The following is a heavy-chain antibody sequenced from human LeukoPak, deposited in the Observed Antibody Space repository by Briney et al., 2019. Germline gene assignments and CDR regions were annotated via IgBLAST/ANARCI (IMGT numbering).Heavy chain of an antibody. V-gene: IGHV1-69*01. CDR3: ARQEGCSSTSCYGDFDY. CDR1: GGTFSSYA. Sequence: SVKVSCKASGGTFSSYAISWVRQAPGQGLEWMGGIIPIFGTANYAQNFQGRVTITADESTSTAYMELSSLRSEDTAVYYCARQEGCSSTSCYGDFDYWGQGTLVTVSS. J-gene: IGHJ4*02. D-gene: IGHD2-2*01. CDR2: IIPIFGTA.